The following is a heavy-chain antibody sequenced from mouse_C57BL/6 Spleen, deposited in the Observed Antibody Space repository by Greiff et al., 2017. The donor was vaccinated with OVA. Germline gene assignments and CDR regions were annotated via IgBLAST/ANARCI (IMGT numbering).Heavy chain of an antibody. CDR1: GYTFTSYW. CDR2: IYPGSGST. CDR3: ARYLSYAMDY. J-gene: IGHJ4*01. Sequence: QVHVKQPGAELVKPGASVKMSCKASGYTFTSYWITWVKQRPGQGLEWIGDIYPGSGSTNYNEKFKSKATLTVDTSSSTAYMQLSSLTSEDSAVYYCARYLSYAMDYWGQGTSVTVSS. D-gene: IGHD5-1*01. V-gene: IGHV1-55*01.